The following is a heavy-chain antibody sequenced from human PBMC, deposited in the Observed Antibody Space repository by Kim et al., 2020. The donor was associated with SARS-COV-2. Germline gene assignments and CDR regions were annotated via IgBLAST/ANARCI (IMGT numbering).Heavy chain of an antibody. CDR1: GGSISTSSYY. CDR3: ARHGPMAYSYDSSGEFDY. D-gene: IGHD3-22*01. J-gene: IGHJ4*02. CDR2: IYYSGTT. V-gene: IGHV4-39*01. Sequence: SETLSLTCTVSGGSISTSSYYWGWIRQPPGKGLDWIASIYYSGTTYYNPSLRSRVTISVDTSKNQFSLKLSSVTAADTAMYFCARHGPMAYSYDSSGEFDYWGQGTLVTVSS.